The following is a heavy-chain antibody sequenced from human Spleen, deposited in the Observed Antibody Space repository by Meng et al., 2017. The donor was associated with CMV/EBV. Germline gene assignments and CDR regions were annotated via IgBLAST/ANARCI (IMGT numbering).Heavy chain of an antibody. CDR2: IIPIFGTA. D-gene: IGHD2-2*01. J-gene: IGHJ4*02. Sequence: SGGAFRSYAISWVRQAPGQGLEWMGGIIPIFGTANYAQKFQGRVTITTDESTSTAYMELSSLRSEDTAVYYCARGSCSSTSCYYFDYWGQGTLVTVSS. CDR3: ARGSCSSTSCYYFDY. CDR1: GGAFRSYA. V-gene: IGHV1-69*05.